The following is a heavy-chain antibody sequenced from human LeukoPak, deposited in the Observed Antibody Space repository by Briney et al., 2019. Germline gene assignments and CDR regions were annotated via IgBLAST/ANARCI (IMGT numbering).Heavy chain of an antibody. CDR2: IRSKAYGGTT. D-gene: IGHD3-9*01. J-gene: IGHJ4*02. Sequence: GGSLRLSCTASGFTFGDYAMSWVRQAPGKGLEWVGFIRSKAYGGTTEYAASVKGRFTISRDDSKSIAYLQMNSLKTEDTAVYYCTRDKGLDLTKYYDILTGPDYWGQGTLVTVSS. CDR3: TRDKGLDLTKYYDILTGPDY. CDR1: GFTFGDYA. V-gene: IGHV3-49*04.